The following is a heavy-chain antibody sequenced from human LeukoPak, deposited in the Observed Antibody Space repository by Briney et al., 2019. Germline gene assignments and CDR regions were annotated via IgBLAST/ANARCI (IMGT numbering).Heavy chain of an antibody. CDR2: IYHSGST. D-gene: IGHD3-22*01. CDR1: GGSISSSNW. CDR3: ARGNTMIGDAFDI. Sequence: SETLSLTCAVSGGSISSSNWWSWVRQPPGKGLEWIGEIYHSGSTNYNPSLKSRVTISVDTSKNQFSLKLSSVTAADTAVYYCARGNTMIGDAFDIWGQGTMVTVSS. V-gene: IGHV4-4*02. J-gene: IGHJ3*02.